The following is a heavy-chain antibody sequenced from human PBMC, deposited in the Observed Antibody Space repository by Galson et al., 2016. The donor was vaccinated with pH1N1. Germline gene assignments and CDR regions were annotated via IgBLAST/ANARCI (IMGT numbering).Heavy chain of an antibody. J-gene: IGHJ4*02. Sequence: SVKVSCKASGGTFSSYAISWVRQAPGQGLEWMGGITGMLGTTNYAQKFQGRVTITADELTSTAYMEVSSLRSEDTAVYYCARGSYYYDSSFDYWGQGTLITVSS. D-gene: IGHD3-22*01. CDR1: GGTFSSYA. V-gene: IGHV1-69*13. CDR3: ARGSYYYDSSFDY. CDR2: ITGMLGTT.